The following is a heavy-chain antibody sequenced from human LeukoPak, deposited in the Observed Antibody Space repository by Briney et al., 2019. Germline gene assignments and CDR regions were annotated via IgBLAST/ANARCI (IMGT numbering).Heavy chain of an antibody. V-gene: IGHV1-18*01. CDR2: ISAYNGNT. D-gene: IGHD6-19*01. Sequence: ASVKVSCKASGYTFTSYGISWVRQAPGQGLEWMGWISAYNGNTNYAQKLQGRVTMTTDTSTSTAHMELRSLRSDDTAVYYCARDPAVAGTPGVFDYWGQGTLVTVSS. CDR3: ARDPAVAGTPGVFDY. CDR1: GYTFTSYG. J-gene: IGHJ4*02.